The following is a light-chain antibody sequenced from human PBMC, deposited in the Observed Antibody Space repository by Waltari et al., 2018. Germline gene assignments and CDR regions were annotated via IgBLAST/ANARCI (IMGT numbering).Light chain of an antibody. J-gene: IGLJ3*02. Sequence: QSVLTQPPSVSGAPRQRVTIPCSGSSSTIGHNSVHWYQQLPGKPPKLLIYYDDLLSSGVSDRFSGSKSGTSASLAIAGLQSEDEAHYYCAAWDASLSSWLFGGGTKLTVL. CDR2: YDD. CDR1: SSTIGHNS. CDR3: AAWDASLSSWL. V-gene: IGLV1-36*01.